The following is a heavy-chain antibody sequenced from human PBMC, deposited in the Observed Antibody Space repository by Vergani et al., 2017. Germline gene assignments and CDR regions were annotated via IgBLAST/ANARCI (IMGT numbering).Heavy chain of an antibody. D-gene: IGHD6-19*01. CDR2: MNPNSGNT. V-gene: IGHV1-8*01. Sequence: QVQLVQSGAEVKKPGASVKVSCKASGYTFTSYDINWVRQATGQGLEWMGWMNPNSGNTGYAQKFQGRVTMTRNTSISTAYMELSSLRSEDTAMYYCARHLSMVDSSGWYGYFQHWGQGTLVTVSS. CDR1: GYTFTSYD. J-gene: IGHJ1*01. CDR3: ARHLSMVDSSGWYGYFQH.